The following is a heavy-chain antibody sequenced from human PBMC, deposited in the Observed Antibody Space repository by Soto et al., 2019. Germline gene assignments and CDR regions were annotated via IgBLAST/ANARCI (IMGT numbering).Heavy chain of an antibody. J-gene: IGHJ5*02. CDR3: AKYVRGVILAYNWFDP. CDR1: GFTFSSYA. CDR2: ISGSGGST. V-gene: IGHV3-23*01. D-gene: IGHD3-10*01. Sequence: PGGSLRLSCAASGFTFSSYAMSWVRQAPGKGLEWVSAISGSGGSTYYADSVKGRFTISRDNSKNTLYLQMNSLRAEDTAVYYCAKYVRGVILAYNWFDPWGQGTLVTVSS.